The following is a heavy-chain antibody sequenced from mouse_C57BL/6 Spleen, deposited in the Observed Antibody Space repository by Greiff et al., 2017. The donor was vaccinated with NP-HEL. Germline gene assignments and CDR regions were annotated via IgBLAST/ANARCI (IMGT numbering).Heavy chain of an antibody. Sequence: VQLQQSGAELVRPGASVKLSCTASGFNIKDDYMHWVKQRPEQGLEWIGWIDPENGDTEYASKFQGKATITANTSSNTAYLQLSSLTSEDTAVYCCTTGYYGSSWFAYWGQGTLVTVSA. J-gene: IGHJ3*01. V-gene: IGHV14-4*01. CDR3: TTGYYGSSWFAY. CDR1: GFNIKDDY. D-gene: IGHD1-1*01. CDR2: IDPENGDT.